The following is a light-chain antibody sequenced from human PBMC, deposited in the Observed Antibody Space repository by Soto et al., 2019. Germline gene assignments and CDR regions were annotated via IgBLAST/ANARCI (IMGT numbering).Light chain of an antibody. V-gene: IGKV3-11*01. CDR1: QSVRSY. CDR2: DAS. J-gene: IGKJ1*01. Sequence: EVVMTQSPATLSVSPGERATLSCGASQSVRSYLAWYQQKPGQAPRLLIYDASNRATGIPARFSGSGSGTDFTLTISSLEPEDFAVYYCQQRSNWPWTFGQGTKVDI. CDR3: QQRSNWPWT.